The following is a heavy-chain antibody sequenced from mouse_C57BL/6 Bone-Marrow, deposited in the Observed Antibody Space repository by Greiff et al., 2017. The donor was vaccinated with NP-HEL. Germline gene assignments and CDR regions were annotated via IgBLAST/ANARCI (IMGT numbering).Heavy chain of an antibody. CDR3: TTPTGGY. Sequence: VHVKQSGAELVRPGASVKLSCTASGFNITAYYMHWVKQRPEQGLEWIGRIDPEDGDTDYAPKFQGKATMTADTSSNTAYLQLSSLTSEDTAVYYCTTPTGGYWGQGTTLTVSS. CDR2: IDPEDGDT. V-gene: IGHV14-1*01. CDR1: GFNITAYY. J-gene: IGHJ2*01.